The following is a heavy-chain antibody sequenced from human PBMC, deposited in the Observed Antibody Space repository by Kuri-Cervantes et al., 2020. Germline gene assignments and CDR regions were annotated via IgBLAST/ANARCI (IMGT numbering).Heavy chain of an antibody. V-gene: IGHV3-21*01. Sequence: GESLKISCAASGFTFSSYSMNWVRQAPGKGLEWVSSISSSSSYIYCADSVKGRFTISRDNAKNSLYLQMNSLRAEDTAVYYCARVRYYYDSSGYTSDYWGQGTLVTVSS. D-gene: IGHD3-22*01. CDR1: GFTFSSYS. CDR2: ISSSSSYI. CDR3: ARVRYYYDSSGYTSDY. J-gene: IGHJ4*02.